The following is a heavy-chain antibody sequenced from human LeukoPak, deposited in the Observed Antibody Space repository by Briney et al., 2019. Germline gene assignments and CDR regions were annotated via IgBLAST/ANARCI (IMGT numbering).Heavy chain of an antibody. CDR1: GFTFSSYS. J-gene: IGHJ4*02. D-gene: IGHD1-26*01. Sequence: GGSLRLSCAASGFTFSSYSMNWVRQAPGKGLEWVSSISSTSSYIYYADSVKGRFTISRDNAKNSLYLQMNSLRAEDTAVYCCARTAQWELPVDYWGQGTLVTVSS. CDR2: ISSTSSYI. V-gene: IGHV3-21*01. CDR3: ARTAQWELPVDY.